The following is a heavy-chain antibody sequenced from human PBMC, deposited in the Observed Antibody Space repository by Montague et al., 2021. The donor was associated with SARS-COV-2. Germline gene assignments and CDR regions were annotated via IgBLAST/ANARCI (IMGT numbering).Heavy chain of an antibody. CDR3: ARGPPFDSSGYYWKD. J-gene: IGHJ4*02. CDR2: INHSRST. Sequence: SETLSLTCTVYGGSLSGYCWSWIRQPPGKGLEWIGEINHSRSTNYNPSLESRVIISVDTSKNQFSLNLSSVIAADTAVYYCARGPPFDSSGYYWKDWGQGTLVTVSS. V-gene: IGHV4-34*01. D-gene: IGHD3-22*01. CDR1: GGSLSGYC.